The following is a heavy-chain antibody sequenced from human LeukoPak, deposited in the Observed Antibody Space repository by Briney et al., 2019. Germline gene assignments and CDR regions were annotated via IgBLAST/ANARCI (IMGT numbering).Heavy chain of an antibody. CDR3: ARVGYDYVWGRQIWFDP. D-gene: IGHD3-16*01. Sequence: AETLCLTCTASGYSITSFFRSWIRQPPGKGLEWIGYIFYSGSTKYNPSLKNRATISLNMSKNQIFLKLNSLTAADTAVYYYARVGYDYVWGRQIWFDPWGQGTLVSVSS. V-gene: IGHV4-59*01. J-gene: IGHJ5*02. CDR1: GYSITSFF. CDR2: IFYSGST.